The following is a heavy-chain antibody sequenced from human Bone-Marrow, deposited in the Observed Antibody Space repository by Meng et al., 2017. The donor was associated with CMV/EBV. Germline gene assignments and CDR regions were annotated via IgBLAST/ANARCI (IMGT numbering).Heavy chain of an antibody. CDR3: ARDGTYYDFWSGYYAPMPYYYYGMDV. Sequence: GGSLRLSCAASGFTFSSYAMSWVRQAPGKGLEWVSAISGSGGSTYYADSVKGRFTISRDNAKNSLYLQMNSLRAEDTAVYYCARDGTYYDFWSGYYAPMPYYYYGMDVWGQGTTVTVSS. V-gene: IGHV3-23*01. J-gene: IGHJ6*02. D-gene: IGHD3-3*01. CDR2: ISGSGGST. CDR1: GFTFSSYA.